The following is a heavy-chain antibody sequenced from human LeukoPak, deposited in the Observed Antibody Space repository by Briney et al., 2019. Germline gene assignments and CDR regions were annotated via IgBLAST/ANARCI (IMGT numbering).Heavy chain of an antibody. D-gene: IGHD6-13*01. Sequence: PSETLSLTCTVSGGSISSGSYYWSWIRQPAGRGLEWIGRIYTSGSTNYNPSLKSRVTISVDTSKNQFSLKLSSVTAADTAVYYCAREKEGIAAAGTMDVWGKGTTVTISS. CDR3: AREKEGIAAAGTMDV. V-gene: IGHV4-61*02. J-gene: IGHJ6*04. CDR2: IYTSGST. CDR1: GGSISSGSYY.